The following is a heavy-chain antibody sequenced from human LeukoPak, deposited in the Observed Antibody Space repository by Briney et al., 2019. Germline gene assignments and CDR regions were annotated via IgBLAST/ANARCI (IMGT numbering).Heavy chain of an antibody. J-gene: IGHJ2*01. CDR2: IYFSGST. CDR1: GDSISSGNFC. D-gene: IGHD5-12*01. V-gene: IGHV4-39*07. Sequence: SETLSLTCTVSGDSISSGNFCWGWIRQPPGKGLEWIGTIYFSGSTYYNPSLKSRVTVSVDRSKNQFSLRLSSVTAADTAMFYCARVHRGVYGGYNWYFDLWGRGTLATVSS. CDR3: ARVHRGVYGGYNWYFDL.